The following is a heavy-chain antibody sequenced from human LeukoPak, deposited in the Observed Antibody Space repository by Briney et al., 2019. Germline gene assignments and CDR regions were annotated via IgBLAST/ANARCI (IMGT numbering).Heavy chain of an antibody. CDR1: GYTFTSYA. V-gene: IGHV7-4-1*02. J-gene: IGHJ4*02. CDR2: INTNTGNP. Sequence: GASVKVSCKASGYTFTSYAMNWVRQAPGQGLEWMGWINTNTGNPKYAQGFTGRIVFSLDTSVNTAFLQISSLKTEDTAVYYCARIGYCSSRSRLRLDHWGQGSLVTVSS. CDR3: ARIGYCSSRSRLRLDH. D-gene: IGHD2-2*01.